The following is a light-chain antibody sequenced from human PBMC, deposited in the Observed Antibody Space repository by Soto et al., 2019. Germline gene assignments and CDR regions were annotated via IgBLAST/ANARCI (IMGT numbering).Light chain of an antibody. J-gene: IGKJ2*03. CDR1: QNINNG. CDR3: LSYDSYSYS. Sequence: DIQMTQSPSTLSASVGDRVTITCRASQNINNGLAWYQQKPGRAPNLLIYKASILESGVPSRFSGSGSETEFTLTISSLQPDDFATYFCLSYDSYSYSFDQGTELEIK. V-gene: IGKV1-5*03. CDR2: KAS.